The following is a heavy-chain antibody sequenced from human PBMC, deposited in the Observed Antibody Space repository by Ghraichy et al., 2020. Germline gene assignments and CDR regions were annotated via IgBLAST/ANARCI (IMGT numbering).Heavy chain of an antibody. CDR1: GGSISSRSYY. J-gene: IGHJ4*02. CDR2: IYYSGST. D-gene: IGHD2-15*01. CDR3: ARLTEVVLFDY. Sequence: SETLSLTCTVSGGSISSRSYYWGWIRQPPGKGLEWIGSIYYSGSTYYNPSLKSRVTISVDTSKNQFSLKLSSVTAADTAVYYCARLTEVVLFDYWGQGTLVTVSS. V-gene: IGHV4-39*01.